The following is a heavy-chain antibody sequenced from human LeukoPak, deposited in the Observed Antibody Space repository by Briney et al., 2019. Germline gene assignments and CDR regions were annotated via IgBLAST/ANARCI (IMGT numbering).Heavy chain of an antibody. D-gene: IGHD5-18*01. CDR3: AKGTAMVTYFDY. CDR2: ISWNSGSI. CDR1: GFTFDDYA. J-gene: IGHJ4*02. V-gene: IGHV3-9*01. Sequence: GGSLRLSCAASGFTFDDYATHWVRQAPGKGLEWVSGISWNSGSIGYADSVKGRFTISRDNAKNSLYLQMNSLRAEDTALYYCAKGTAMVTYFDYWGQGTLVTVSS.